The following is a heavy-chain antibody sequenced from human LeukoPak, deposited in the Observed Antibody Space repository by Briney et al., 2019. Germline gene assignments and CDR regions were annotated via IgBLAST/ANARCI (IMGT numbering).Heavy chain of an antibody. J-gene: IGHJ6*03. CDR1: GGSFSGYY. D-gene: IGHD6-19*01. CDR2: INHSGST. CDR3: ARAPRRYSSGWYAGRLDYYYYMDV. Sequence: SETLSLTCAVYGGSFSGYYWSWIRQPPGKGLEWIGEINHSGSTNYNPSLKSRVTISVDTSKNQFSLKLSPVTAADTAVYYCARAPRRYSSGWYAGRLDYYYYMDVWGKGTTVTVSS. V-gene: IGHV4-34*01.